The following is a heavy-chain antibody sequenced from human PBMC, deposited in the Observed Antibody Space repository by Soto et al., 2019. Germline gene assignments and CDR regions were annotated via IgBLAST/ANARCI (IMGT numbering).Heavy chain of an antibody. Sequence: QMQLQESGRGLVKPSETLSLTCAVSSASIISEQRWTWVRQPPGKGLEWIGEIHHSGSTNNNPSLRSRVTMSVDKSKNQFSLNLNSVTAADTALYYCARSFGWYAIDHWGQGTLVIVSS. V-gene: IGHV4-4*02. CDR3: ARSFGWYAIDH. D-gene: IGHD6-19*01. CDR1: SASIISEQR. J-gene: IGHJ4*02. CDR2: IHHSGST.